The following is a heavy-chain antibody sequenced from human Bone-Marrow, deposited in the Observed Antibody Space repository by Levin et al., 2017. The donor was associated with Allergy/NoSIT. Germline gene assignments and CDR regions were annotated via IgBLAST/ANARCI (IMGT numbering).Heavy chain of an antibody. J-gene: IGHJ5*02. D-gene: IGHD3-3*01. CDR1: GGSISTYY. Sequence: GSLRLSCTVSGGSISTYYWSWIRQPPGKGLEWIGYIYHSGSTKSNPSLKSRVTISADTSKNQLSLRLSSVTAADTAVYFCARDFWSGLGWFDPWGQGTLVTVSS. CDR2: IYHSGST. V-gene: IGHV4-59*01. CDR3: ARDFWSGLGWFDP.